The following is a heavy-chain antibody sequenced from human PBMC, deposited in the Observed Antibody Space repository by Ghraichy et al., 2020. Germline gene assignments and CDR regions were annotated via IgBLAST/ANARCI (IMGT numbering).Heavy chain of an antibody. CDR2: IDSGGNT. J-gene: IGHJ2*01. V-gene: IGHV3-53*01. D-gene: IGHD1-1*01. CDR1: GLIVSSNY. CDR3: ARVATGIWYFDL. Sequence: GGSLRLSCVASGLIVSSNYMSWVRQAPGKGLEWVSLIDSGGNTYYADSVKGRFTISRDNSKNTLYLQMNNLRAEDTAVYYCARVATGIWYFDLWGRGTLVTVSS.